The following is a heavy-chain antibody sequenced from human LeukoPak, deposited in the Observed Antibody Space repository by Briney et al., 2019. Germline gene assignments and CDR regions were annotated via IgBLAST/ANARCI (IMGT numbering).Heavy chain of an antibody. D-gene: IGHD3-3*01. J-gene: IGHJ4*02. CDR3: ARVEHYDFWSGYYGY. CDR2: ISSSSSTI. Sequence: GGSLRLSCAASGFTFSSYSMNWVRQAPGKGLEWVSYISSSSSTIYYADSVKGRFTISRDNAKNSLYLQMNSLRAEDTAVYYCARVEHYDFWSGYYGYWGQGTLVTVSS. V-gene: IGHV3-48*04. CDR1: GFTFSSYS.